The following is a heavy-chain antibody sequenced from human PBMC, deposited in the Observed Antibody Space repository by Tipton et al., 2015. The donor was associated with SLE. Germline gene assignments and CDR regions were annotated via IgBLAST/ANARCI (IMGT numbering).Heavy chain of an antibody. CDR1: GGSFSGYY. J-gene: IGHJ4*02. CDR3: AGGSVTVNY. D-gene: IGHD4-23*01. V-gene: IGHV4-34*01. Sequence: TLSLTCAVYGGSFSGYYWSWIRQPPGKGLEWIGEINHSGSTNYNPSLKSRVTTSVDTSKNQFSLKLSSVTAADTAVYYCAGGSVTVNYWGQGTLVTVSS. CDR2: INHSGST.